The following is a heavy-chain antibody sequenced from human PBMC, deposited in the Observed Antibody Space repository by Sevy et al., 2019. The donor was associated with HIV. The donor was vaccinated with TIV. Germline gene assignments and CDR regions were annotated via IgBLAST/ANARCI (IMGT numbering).Heavy chain of an antibody. CDR2: TRNKANSYTT. J-gene: IGHJ6*02. CDR1: GFTFSDHY. V-gene: IGHV3-72*01. D-gene: IGHD2-2*01. CDR3: HVSPAAWMDV. Sequence: GGSLRLSCAASGFTFSDHYMDWVRQAPGKGLEWVGRTRNKANSYTTEYAAFVKGRFTISRDAYKNSLYLQMNSLKTEDTAVSYCHVSPAAWMDVWGQGTTVTVSS.